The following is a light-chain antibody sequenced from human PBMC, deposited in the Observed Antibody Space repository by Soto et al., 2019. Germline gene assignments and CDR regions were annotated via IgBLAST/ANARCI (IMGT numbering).Light chain of an antibody. CDR2: EVS. V-gene: IGLV2-14*01. J-gene: IGLJ1*01. CDR1: SSDVGAYNY. CDR3: SSYTSSSSYV. Sequence: QSARTQPASVSLSPGQSITISGTGTSSDVGAYNYVSWYQQHPGKAPKLMIYEVSNRPSGVSNRFSGSKSGNTASLTIFGLRAEDEADYYCSSYTSSSSYVFGTGTKVTVL.